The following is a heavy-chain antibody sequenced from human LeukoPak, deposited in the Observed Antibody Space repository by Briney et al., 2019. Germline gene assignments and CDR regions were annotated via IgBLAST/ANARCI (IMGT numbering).Heavy chain of an antibody. CDR2: ISAYNGNT. J-gene: IGHJ4*02. V-gene: IGHV1-18*01. Sequence: GASVKVSCKASGYTFTSYGISWVRQAPGQGLEWMGWISAYNGNTNYAQKLQGRVTMTTDTSTSTAYMELSSLRSEDTAVYYCARGWGVTFGGVIATPFDYWGQGTLVTVSS. CDR1: GYTFTSYG. D-gene: IGHD3-16*02. CDR3: ARGWGVTFGGVIATPFDY.